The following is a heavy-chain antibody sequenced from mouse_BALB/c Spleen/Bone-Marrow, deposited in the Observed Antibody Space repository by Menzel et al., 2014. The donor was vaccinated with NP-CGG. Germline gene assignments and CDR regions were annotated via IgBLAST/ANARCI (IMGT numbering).Heavy chain of an antibody. CDR2: VYPGNNDT. Sequence: EVQLQQSGTVLARPGASVQMSCKASGYTFTSFWMHWVKQRPGQGLEWIGAVYPGNNDTNYNQNFKGKAKLSAVTSTSTAYMEFSSLTNEDSAVYYCTRYSYGGRDWYFEGWGAGTPVTFSS. V-gene: IGHV1-5*01. D-gene: IGHD1-1*01. J-gene: IGHJ1*01. CDR3: TRYSYGGRDWYFEG. CDR1: GYTFTSFW.